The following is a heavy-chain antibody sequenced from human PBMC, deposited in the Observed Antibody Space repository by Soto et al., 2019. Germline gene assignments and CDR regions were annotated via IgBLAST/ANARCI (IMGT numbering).Heavy chain of an antibody. V-gene: IGHV1-69*06. D-gene: IGHD3-22*01. CDR3: ASVYYYDSSGYYYPYFDY. CDR1: GGTFSSYA. Sequence: QVQLVQSGAEVKKPGSSVKVSCKASGGTFSSYAISWVRQAPGQGLEWMGGIIPIFGTANYAQKFQGRVTITADKSTSTAYMELSSLRSDDTAVYYCASVYYYDSSGYYYPYFDYWGQGPLVTVSS. J-gene: IGHJ4*02. CDR2: IIPIFGTA.